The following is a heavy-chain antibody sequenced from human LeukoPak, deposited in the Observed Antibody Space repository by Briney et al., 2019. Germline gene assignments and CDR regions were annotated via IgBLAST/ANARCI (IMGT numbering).Heavy chain of an antibody. Sequence: PGGSLRLSCAASGSYWMHWVRQAPGKGLVWVSHINSDGSWTSYADSVKGRFTISKDNSKNTLYLQMNSLRAGDTAVYYCARGSEWELLSCDHWGQGTLVTVSS. J-gene: IGHJ5*02. CDR3: ARGSEWELLSCDH. D-gene: IGHD1-26*01. CDR1: GSYW. CDR2: INSDGSWT. V-gene: IGHV3-74*01.